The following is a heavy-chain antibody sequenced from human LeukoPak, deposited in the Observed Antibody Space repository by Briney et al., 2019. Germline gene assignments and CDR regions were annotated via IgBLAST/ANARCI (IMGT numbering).Heavy chain of an antibody. CDR3: ATQARPHYDFWSGYYRTFDY. CDR2: INHSGST. V-gene: IGHV4-34*01. J-gene: IGHJ4*02. CDR1: GGSFSGYF. D-gene: IGHD3-3*01. Sequence: SETLSLTCAVYGGSFSGYFWSWIRQPPGKGLGWIGEINHSGSTNYNPSLKSRVTISVDTSKNQFSLKLSSVTAADTAVYYCATQARPHYDFWSGYYRTFDYWGQGTLVTVSS.